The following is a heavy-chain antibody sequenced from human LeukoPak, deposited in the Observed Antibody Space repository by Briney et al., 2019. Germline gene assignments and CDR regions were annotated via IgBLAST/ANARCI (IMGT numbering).Heavy chain of an antibody. V-gene: IGHV3-30*02. J-gene: IGHJ4*02. CDR1: GFSFTTNG. Sequence: GGSLRLSCAASGFSFTTNGMQLVGQTPGKGLDWVAFTRYDESKTFYGDSVRGRFTISRDNSKNTLYLQMNGLTTDDSALYYCATARYSGSPALDFWGQGTLVIVSS. CDR2: TRYDESKT. D-gene: IGHD1-26*01. CDR3: ATARYSGSPALDF.